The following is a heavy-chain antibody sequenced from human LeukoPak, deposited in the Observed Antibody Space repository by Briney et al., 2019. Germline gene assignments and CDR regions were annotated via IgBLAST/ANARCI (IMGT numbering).Heavy chain of an antibody. D-gene: IGHD2-2*01. CDR3: ARMDDCGSTDCSAFDY. J-gene: IGHJ4*02. CDR1: GGSISGYY. CDR2: IYTSGST. Sequence: KPSETLSLTCTVSGGSISGYYWSWIRQPAGKGLEWLGRIYTSGSTNYNPSLKSRVTMSVDTSKNQFSLKLSSVTAADTAVYYCARMDDCGSTDCSAFDYWGQGTLVPVSS. V-gene: IGHV4-4*07.